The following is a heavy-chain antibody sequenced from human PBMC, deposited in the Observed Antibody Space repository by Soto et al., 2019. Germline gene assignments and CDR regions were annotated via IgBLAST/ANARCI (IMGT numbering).Heavy chain of an antibody. CDR3: ARGRVVGATLPLGI. CDR1: GGSFSGYY. J-gene: IGHJ3*02. V-gene: IGHV4-34*01. Sequence: ASETLSLTCAVYGGSFSGYYWSWIRQPPGKGLEWIGEINHSGSTNYNPSLKSRVTISVDTSKNQFSLKLSSVTAADTAVYYCARGRVVGATLPLGIWGQGTMVTVSS. CDR2: INHSGST. D-gene: IGHD1-26*01.